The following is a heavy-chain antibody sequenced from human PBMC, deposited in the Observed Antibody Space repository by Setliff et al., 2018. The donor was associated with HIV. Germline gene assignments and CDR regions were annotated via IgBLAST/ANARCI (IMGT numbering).Heavy chain of an antibody. Sequence: SETLSLTCTVSGDSISSSSYYWGWIRQPPGKGLEWIGSIFYSGSTYYNPSLKSRLIMSVDTSKNQFSLRLSSVTAADTAVYYCARHHLVDPFDYWGHGTLVTVSS. CDR3: ARHHLVDPFDY. J-gene: IGHJ4*01. CDR2: IFYSGST. V-gene: IGHV4-39*01. D-gene: IGHD2-2*01. CDR1: GDSISSSSYY.